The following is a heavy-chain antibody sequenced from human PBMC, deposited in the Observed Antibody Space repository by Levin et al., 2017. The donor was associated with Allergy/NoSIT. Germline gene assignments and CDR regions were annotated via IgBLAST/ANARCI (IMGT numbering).Heavy chain of an antibody. V-gene: IGHV4-30-2*01. Sequence: PSETLSLTCAVSGGSISSGGYSWSWIRQPPGKGLEWIGYIYHSGSTYYNPSLKSRVTISVDRSKNQFSLKLSSVTAADTAVYYCARGKGFGELSVWFDPWGQGTLVTVSS. CDR2: IYHSGST. J-gene: IGHJ5*02. CDR3: ARGKGFGELSVWFDP. D-gene: IGHD3-10*01. CDR1: GGSISSGGYS.